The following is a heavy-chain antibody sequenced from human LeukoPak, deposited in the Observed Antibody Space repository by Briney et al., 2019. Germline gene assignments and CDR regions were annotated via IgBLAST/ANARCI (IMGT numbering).Heavy chain of an antibody. CDR2: IYHSGST. D-gene: IGHD3-3*01. CDR3: ARGLRIFGAREVGY. CDR1: GGSISSSNW. J-gene: IGHJ4*02. V-gene: IGHV4-4*02. Sequence: SETLSLTCAVSGGSISSSNWWSWVRQPPGKGLEWIGEIYHSGSTNYNPSLKSRVTISVDTSKNQFSLKLSSVTAADTAVYYCARGLRIFGAREVGYWGQGTLVTVSS.